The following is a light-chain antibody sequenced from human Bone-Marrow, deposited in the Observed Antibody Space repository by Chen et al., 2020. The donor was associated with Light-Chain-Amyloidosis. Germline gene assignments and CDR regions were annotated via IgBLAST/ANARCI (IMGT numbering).Light chain of an antibody. CDR2: EVT. V-gene: IGLV2-14*01. J-gene: IGLJ1*01. CDR1: SSDVGGDNH. Sequence: QAAPTQADPVFGSPGQAITISCTGTSSDVGGDNHVPWYQQHPDKAPKLMIYEVTNRPSWVPDRFSGSKSDTTASLTISGLQTEDEADYFCSSYTITNTLVFGSGTRVTVL. CDR3: SSYTITNTLV.